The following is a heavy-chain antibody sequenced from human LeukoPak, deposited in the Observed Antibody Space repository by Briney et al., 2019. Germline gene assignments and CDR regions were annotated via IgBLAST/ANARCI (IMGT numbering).Heavy chain of an antibody. Sequence: ASVKVSFKASGYTFTSYGISWVRQPPGQGLEGMGWISAYNGNSNYEQKLQGRVTMTTDTYTSTAYMELRSLRSDDTAVYYCVRDFGGIQMERRPGFDCWGQGTLVTVSS. J-gene: IGHJ4*02. CDR1: GYTFTSYG. D-gene: IGHD1-14*01. V-gene: IGHV1-18*01. CDR2: ISAYNGNS. CDR3: VRDFGGIQMERRPGFDC.